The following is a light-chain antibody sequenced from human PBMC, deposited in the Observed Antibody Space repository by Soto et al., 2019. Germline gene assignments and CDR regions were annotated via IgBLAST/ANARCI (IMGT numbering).Light chain of an antibody. Sequence: IQLTQSPSSLSAHVGDRVTITCRASQGISSYLAWYQQKPGEAPKLLISAASTLQSGVPSRFSGSGSGTDFTLTISSLQPEDFATYYCQQLNNYPITFGQGTRLEIK. CDR3: QQLNNYPIT. CDR2: AAS. V-gene: IGKV1-9*01. J-gene: IGKJ5*01. CDR1: QGISSY.